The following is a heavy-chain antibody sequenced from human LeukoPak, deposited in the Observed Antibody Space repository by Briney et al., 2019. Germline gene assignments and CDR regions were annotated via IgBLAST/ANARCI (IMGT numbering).Heavy chain of an antibody. V-gene: IGHV3-23*01. D-gene: IGHD2-21*01. CDR3: AKDPYRVVVATGNYLDP. CDR2: ISISGGTT. J-gene: IGHJ5*02. Sequence: GESLRLSCTASALAFSNHAMSWVRQAPGKGLEWVSSISISGGTTYYADSVKGRFTISRDNSKNTLYLQMNSLRVEDTAVYYCAKDPYRVVVATGNYLDPWGQGTLVTVSA. CDR1: ALAFSNHA.